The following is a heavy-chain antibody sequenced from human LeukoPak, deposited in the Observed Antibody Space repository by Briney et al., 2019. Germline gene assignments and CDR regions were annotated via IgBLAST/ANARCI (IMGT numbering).Heavy chain of an antibody. D-gene: IGHD3-22*01. Sequence: PGGSLRLTCAASGFTFSSYAMSWVRQAPGKGLEWVSAISGSGGSTYYADSVKGRFTISRDNSKHTLYLQMNGLRAEDTAVYYCAKVGGPNDSSGYYRYHFDYWGQGTLVTVSS. V-gene: IGHV3-23*01. CDR2: ISGSGGST. CDR3: AKVGGPNDSSGYYRYHFDY. J-gene: IGHJ4*02. CDR1: GFTFSSYA.